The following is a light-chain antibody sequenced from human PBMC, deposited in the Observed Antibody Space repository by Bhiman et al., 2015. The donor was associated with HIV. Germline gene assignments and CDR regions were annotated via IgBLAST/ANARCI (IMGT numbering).Light chain of an antibody. V-gene: IGLV2-14*03. CDR2: DVT. CDR3: SSYTTSSTFL. Sequence: QSALTQPASVSGSPGQSIAISCTGTSSDVGAYNYVSWYQQHPGKAPKLVIYDVTKRPSGVSNRFSGSKSVNTASLTISGLQAEDEADYYCSSYTTSSTFLFGTGTKVTVL. CDR1: SSDVGAYNY. J-gene: IGLJ1*01.